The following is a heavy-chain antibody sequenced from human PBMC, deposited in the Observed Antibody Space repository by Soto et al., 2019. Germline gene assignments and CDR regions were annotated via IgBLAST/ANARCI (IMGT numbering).Heavy chain of an antibody. V-gene: IGHV4-34*01. D-gene: IGHD1-26*01. CDR3: ARGRALELHLSEYYFDY. Sequence: PSETLSLTCAVYGGSFSGYYWSWIRQPPGKGLEWIGEINHSGSTNYNPSLKSRVTISVDTSKNQFSLKLSSVTAADTAVYYCARGRALELHLSEYYFDYWGQGTPVTVSS. CDR2: INHSGST. CDR1: GGSFSGYY. J-gene: IGHJ4*02.